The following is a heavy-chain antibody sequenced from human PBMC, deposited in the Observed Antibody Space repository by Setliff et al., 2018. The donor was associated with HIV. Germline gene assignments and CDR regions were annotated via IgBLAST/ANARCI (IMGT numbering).Heavy chain of an antibody. CDR2: ISYDGSTK. V-gene: IGHV3-30*04. CDR3: ARAGTDYYYFLVN. J-gene: IGHJ4*02. Sequence: GGSLRLSCAASGFSFSSFSMHWVRQAPGKGLEWVAVISYDGSTKYHADSVKGRFTISRDHYKNTLYLQMNSLRPEDTAIYYCARAGTDYYYFLVNWGQGTLVTVSS. CDR1: GFSFSSFS. D-gene: IGHD3-9*01.